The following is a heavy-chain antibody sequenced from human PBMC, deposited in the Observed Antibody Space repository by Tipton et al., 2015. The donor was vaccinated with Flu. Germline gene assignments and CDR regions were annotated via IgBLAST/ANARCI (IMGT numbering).Heavy chain of an antibody. V-gene: IGHV5-51*03. D-gene: IGHD4/OR15-4a*01. Sequence: QLVQSGAEVKRPGESLKISCKASGYRFNNYWIAWVRQMPGKGLEWMGVIYPGDSQTKYSPSFKGRVTISVDESNSASYVQCNSLQTADTAMYYCARVPIPPPVYFYYSMDFWGQGTMVIVSS. CDR1: GYRFNNYW. CDR2: IYPGDSQT. CDR3: ARVPIPPPVYFYYSMDF. J-gene: IGHJ6*02.